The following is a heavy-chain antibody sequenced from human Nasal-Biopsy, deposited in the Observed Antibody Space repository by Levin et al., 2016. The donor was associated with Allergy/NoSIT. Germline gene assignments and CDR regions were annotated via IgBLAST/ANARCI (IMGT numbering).Heavy chain of an antibody. J-gene: IGHJ6*02. CDR2: INFNSGDT. Sequence: ASVKVSCKASGYRFTTYYMHWVRQAPGQGLEWMGWINFNSGDTNYAQKFQGRVTLTRDTSISTAYMELSRLRSDDTAVYYCASGPANRRDYYGMDVWGQGTTVTVSS. V-gene: IGHV1-2*02. CDR1: GYRFTTYY. CDR3: ASGPANRRDYYGMDV. D-gene: IGHD1-14*01.